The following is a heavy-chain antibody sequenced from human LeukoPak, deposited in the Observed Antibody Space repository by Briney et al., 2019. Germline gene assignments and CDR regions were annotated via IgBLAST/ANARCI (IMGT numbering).Heavy chain of an antibody. Sequence: GGSLRLSCAASGFTVRTHYMSWVRQAPGKGLEWVSVIYSGGSTYYADSVKGRFTISRDNSKNTLYLQMNSLRAEDTAVYYCAGQYSSSYYFDYWGQGTLVTVSS. CDR3: AGQYSSSYYFDY. CDR1: GFTVRTHY. CDR2: IYSGGST. V-gene: IGHV3-53*01. J-gene: IGHJ4*02. D-gene: IGHD6-13*01.